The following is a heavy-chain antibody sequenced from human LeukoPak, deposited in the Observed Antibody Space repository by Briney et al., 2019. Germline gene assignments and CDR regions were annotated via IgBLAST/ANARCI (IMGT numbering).Heavy chain of an antibody. V-gene: IGHV3-20*04. CDR1: GFTFGDYG. J-gene: IGHJ4*02. CDR3: VRETISAAGPFDY. CDR2: INWNGGST. D-gene: IGHD6-13*01. Sequence: PGGSLRLSCAASGFTFGDYGMGWVRQAPGKGLEWVSSINWNGGSTGYADSVKGRFTISRDNPKNSLFLQTASLRPDDTVLYYCVRETISAAGPFDYGGQGTLVTVSS.